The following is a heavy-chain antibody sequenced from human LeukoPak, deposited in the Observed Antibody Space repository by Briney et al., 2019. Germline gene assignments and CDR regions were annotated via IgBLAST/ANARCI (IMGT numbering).Heavy chain of an antibody. V-gene: IGHV5-51*01. CDR3: ARHDIMDWKIDY. D-gene: IGHD1-1*01. J-gene: IGHJ4*02. CDR2: IYPGDSDT. CDR1: GYRFTSYW. Sequence: HGESLKISCKGSGYRFTSYWVGWVRQMPGKGLEWMGIIYPGDSDTRYSPSFQGQVTISADKSISTAYLQWSSLKASDTAMYYCARHDIMDWKIDYWGQGTLVTVSS.